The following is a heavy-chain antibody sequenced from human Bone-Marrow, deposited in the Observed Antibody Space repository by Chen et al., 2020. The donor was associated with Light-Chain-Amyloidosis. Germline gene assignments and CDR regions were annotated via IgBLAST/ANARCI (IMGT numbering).Heavy chain of an antibody. CDR3: AREPIQLWLGDAFDI. CDR1: GGSFSGYY. V-gene: IGHV4-34*01. Sequence: QVQLKQWGAGLLKPSETLSLTCAVYGGSFSGYYWSWVRQPPGKGLEWIGEINHSGSTNYNPSLKSRVTISVDTSKNQFSRKLSSVTAADTAVYYCAREPIQLWLGDAFDIWGQGTMVTVSS. CDR2: INHSGST. D-gene: IGHD5-18*01. J-gene: IGHJ3*02.